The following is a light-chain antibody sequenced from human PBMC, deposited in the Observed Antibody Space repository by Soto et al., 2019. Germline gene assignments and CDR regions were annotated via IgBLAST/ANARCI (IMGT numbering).Light chain of an antibody. Sequence: DIQMTQSPSSVSASVGDRVTITCRASQAIGSWLAWYQQKPGEAPKLLIFTGSLLHSGVPPRFSGSGSGTDFTLTISSLQPEDIATYYCQQYDSLPITFGQGTRLEIK. J-gene: IGKJ5*01. CDR1: QAIGSW. CDR2: TGS. CDR3: QQYDSLPIT. V-gene: IGKV1-12*01.